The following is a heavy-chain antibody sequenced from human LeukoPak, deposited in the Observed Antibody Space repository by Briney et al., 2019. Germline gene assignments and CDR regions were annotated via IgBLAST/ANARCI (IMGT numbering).Heavy chain of an antibody. J-gene: IGHJ2*01. V-gene: IGHV4-39*07. CDR2: IYYSGST. D-gene: IGHD2-2*01. Sequence: SETLSLTCTVSGGSFSSSSYYWGWIRQPPGKGLEWIGIIYYSGSTYYNPSLKSRVTISVDTSKNQFSLKLSSVTAADTAVYYCARNPLGNCSSASCLRYWYFDLWGRGTLVTVSS. CDR3: ARNPLGNCSSASCLRYWYFDL. CDR1: GGSFSSSSYY.